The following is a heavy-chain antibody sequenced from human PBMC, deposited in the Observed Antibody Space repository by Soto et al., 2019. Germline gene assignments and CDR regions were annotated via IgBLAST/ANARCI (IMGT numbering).Heavy chain of an antibody. J-gene: IGHJ4*02. CDR3: ARRYGGNFDY. CDR1: GGSFSGYY. Sequence: SDTLSLTCAVYGGSFSGYYWSWIRQPPGKGLEWIGYIYYSGSTNYNPSLKSRVTISVDTSKNQFSLKLSSVTAADTAVYYCARRYGGNFDYWGQGTQVTVSS. D-gene: IGHD3-16*01. CDR2: IYYSGST. V-gene: IGHV4-59*01.